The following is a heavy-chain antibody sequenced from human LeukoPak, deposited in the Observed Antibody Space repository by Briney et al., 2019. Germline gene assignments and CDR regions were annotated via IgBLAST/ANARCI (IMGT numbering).Heavy chain of an antibody. D-gene: IGHD2-15*01. V-gene: IGHV3-66*01. CDR2: IYSVGSA. J-gene: IGHJ4*02. Sequence: PGGSLSLSCAASGCTVSNTYMTTVGQAPGKGLQWGSFIYSVGSASYADSVKGRFTFYRDNSKNTLYLHMNSRTAEDTAFYYCARASVGGGFDYWGQGTLVTVSS. CDR1: GCTVSNTY. CDR3: ARASVGGGFDY.